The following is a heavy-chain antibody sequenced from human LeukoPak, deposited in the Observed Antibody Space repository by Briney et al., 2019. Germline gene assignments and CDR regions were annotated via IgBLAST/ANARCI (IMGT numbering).Heavy chain of an antibody. V-gene: IGHV4-59*01. D-gene: IGHD6-19*01. CDR3: GRVAGPAWFDP. CDR2: IYYSGST. J-gene: IGHJ5*02. Sequence: SGTLSLTCTVSGGSISSYYWSWIRQPPGKGLEWIGYIYYSGSTNYNPSLKSRVTISVDTSKNQFSLKLSSVTAADTAVYYCGRVAGPAWFDPWGQGTLVTVSS. CDR1: GGSISSYY.